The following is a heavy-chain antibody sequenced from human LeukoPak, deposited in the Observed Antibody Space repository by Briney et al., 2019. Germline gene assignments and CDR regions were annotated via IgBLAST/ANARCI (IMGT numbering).Heavy chain of an antibody. D-gene: IGHD6-19*01. J-gene: IGHJ4*02. V-gene: IGHV3-21*01. CDR1: GFTFSSYS. CDR3: ARIYSSGWYVSY. CDR2: ISSSSSYI. Sequence: GGSLRLSCAASGFTFSSYSMTWVRQAPGKGLEWVSSISSSSSYIYYADSVKGRFTISRDNAKNSLYLQMNSLRAEDTAVYYCARIYSSGWYVSYWGQGTLVTVSS.